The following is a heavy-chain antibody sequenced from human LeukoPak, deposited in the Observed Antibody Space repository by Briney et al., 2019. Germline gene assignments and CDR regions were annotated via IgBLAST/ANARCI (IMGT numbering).Heavy chain of an antibody. J-gene: IGHJ4*02. CDR2: IYYTGNS. D-gene: IGHD6-19*01. Sequence: SETLSLTCTVSGGSISSYYWSWIRQRPGKGLEWIGYIYYTGNSNYNPSLKSRVTISVDTSKNQFSLKLSSVTAADTAVYYCARQGRVAGLIRDFDYWGQGILVSVSS. V-gene: IGHV4-59*08. CDR1: GGSISSYY. CDR3: ARQGRVAGLIRDFDY.